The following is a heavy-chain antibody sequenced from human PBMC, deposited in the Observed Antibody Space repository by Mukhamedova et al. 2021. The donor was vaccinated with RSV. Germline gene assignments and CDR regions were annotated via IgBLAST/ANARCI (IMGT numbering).Heavy chain of an antibody. CDR1: SSYA. CDR3: ARGGGLQLWLPSDC. D-gene: IGHD5-18*01. J-gene: IGHJ4*02. V-gene: IGHV3-30*04. Sequence: SSYAMHWVRQAPGKGLEWVAVISYDGSNKYYADSVKGRFTISRDNSKNTLYLQMNSLRAEDTAVYYCARGGGLQLWLPSDCWGQG. CDR2: ISYDGSNK.